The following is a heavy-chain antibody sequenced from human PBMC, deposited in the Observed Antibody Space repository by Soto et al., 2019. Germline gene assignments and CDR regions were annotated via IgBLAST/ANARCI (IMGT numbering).Heavy chain of an antibody. CDR3: ARAKNYGSGMWYFDY. D-gene: IGHD3-10*01. CDR2: IYYSGST. CDR1: GGSISSGGYY. Sequence: SETLSLTCTVSGGSISSGGYYWSWIRQHPGKGLEWIGYIYYSGSTYYNPSLKSRVTISVDTSKNQFSLKLSSVTAADTAVYYCARAKNYGSGMWYFDYWGQGTLVTVSS. V-gene: IGHV4-31*03. J-gene: IGHJ4*02.